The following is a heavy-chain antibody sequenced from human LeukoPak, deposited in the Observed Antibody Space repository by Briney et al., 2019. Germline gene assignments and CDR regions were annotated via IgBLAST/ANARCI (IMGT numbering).Heavy chain of an antibody. D-gene: IGHD3-22*01. J-gene: IGHJ3*02. CDR2: IKQDGSEK. CDR3: AKEAVNYYDSSGYFDDAFDI. V-gene: IGHV3-7*01. Sequence: QPGGSLRLSCAASGFSFSTHWMSWVRQAPGKGLEWVANIKQDGSEKFYVDSVKGRFTISRDNAKNSVYLQMNSLTAEDTAVYYCAKEAVNYYDSSGYFDDAFDIWGQGTMVTVSS. CDR1: GFSFSTHW.